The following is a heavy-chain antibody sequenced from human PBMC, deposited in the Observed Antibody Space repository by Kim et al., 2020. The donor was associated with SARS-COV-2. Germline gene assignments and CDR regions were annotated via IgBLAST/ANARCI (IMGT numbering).Heavy chain of an antibody. Sequence: GSTNYNPSLKSRVTISVDTSKNQFSLKLSSVTAADTAVYYCARGRFPFDYWGQGTLVTVSS. CDR3: ARGRFPFDY. D-gene: IGHD2-21*01. CDR2: GST. J-gene: IGHJ4*02. V-gene: IGHV4-34*01.